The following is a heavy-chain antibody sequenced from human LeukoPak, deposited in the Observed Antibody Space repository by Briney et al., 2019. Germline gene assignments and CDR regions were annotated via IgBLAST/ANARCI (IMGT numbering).Heavy chain of an antibody. D-gene: IGHD3-10*01. CDR1: GGSISRAEYH. V-gene: IGHV4-61*02. Sequence: SETLSLTCTVSGGSISRAEYHWSWIRQSAGKGLEWIGRIYGSGSANYISSLKSRVTISVDTSKNQFSLRLNSVTAADTALYSCARDSSYGSGSYDYFDYWGQGILVTVSS. CDR2: IYGSGSA. J-gene: IGHJ4*02. CDR3: ARDSSYGSGSYDYFDY.